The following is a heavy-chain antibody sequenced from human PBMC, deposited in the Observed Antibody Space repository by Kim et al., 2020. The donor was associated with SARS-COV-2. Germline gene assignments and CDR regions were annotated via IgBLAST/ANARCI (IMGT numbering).Heavy chain of an antibody. CDR2: ISGSGGST. D-gene: IGHD1-26*01. Sequence: GGSLRLSCAASGFTFSSYAMSWVRQAPGKGLEWVSAISGSGGSTYYADSVKGRFTISRDNSKNTLYLQMNSLRAEDTAVYYCAKVPGVGKWELLVFDYWGQGTLVTVSS. CDR3: AKVPGVGKWELLVFDY. CDR1: GFTFSSYA. J-gene: IGHJ4*02. V-gene: IGHV3-23*01.